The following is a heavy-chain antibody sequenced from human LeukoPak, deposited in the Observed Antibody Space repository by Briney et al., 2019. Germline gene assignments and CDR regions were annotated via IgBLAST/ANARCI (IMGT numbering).Heavy chain of an antibody. J-gene: IGHJ4*02. CDR3: TTDEENYDFWSGYPAVLY. V-gene: IGHV1-69*01. D-gene: IGHD3-3*01. Sequence: ASVKVSCKASGGTFSSYAISWVRQAPGQGLEWMGGIIPIFGTANYAQKFQGRVTITADESTSTAYMELSSLRSEDTAVYYCTTDEENYDFWSGYPAVLYWGQGTLVTVSS. CDR1: GGTFSSYA. CDR2: IIPIFGTA.